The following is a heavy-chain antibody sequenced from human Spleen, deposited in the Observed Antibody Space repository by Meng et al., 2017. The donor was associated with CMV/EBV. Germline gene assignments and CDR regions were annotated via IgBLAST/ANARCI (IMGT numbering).Heavy chain of an antibody. CDR1: GASISTSNW. CDR2: INRSSIT. D-gene: IGHD3-10*01. V-gene: IGHV4-4*02. CDR3: AGEWFYGSGSYGFDY. Sequence: SGASISTSNWWSWVRQPPGKGLEWIGEINRSSITNYNPSLKSRVTISVDKSKNQFSLKLTSVTAADTAVYYCAGEWFYGSGSYGFDYWGQGTLVTVSS. J-gene: IGHJ4*02.